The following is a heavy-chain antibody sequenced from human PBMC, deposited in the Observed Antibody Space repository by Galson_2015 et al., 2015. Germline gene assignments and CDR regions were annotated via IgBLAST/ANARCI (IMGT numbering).Heavy chain of an antibody. Sequence: SVKVSCKASGGTFSSYAISWVRQAPGQGLEWMGGIIPIFGTANYAQKFQGRVTITADESTSTAYMELSSLRSEDTAVYYCARDGGSGSFPGAYTEYFQHWGQGTLVTVSS. CDR1: GGTFSSYA. CDR3: ARDGGSGSFPGAYTEYFQH. V-gene: IGHV1-69*13. D-gene: IGHD3-10*01. J-gene: IGHJ1*01. CDR2: IIPIFGTA.